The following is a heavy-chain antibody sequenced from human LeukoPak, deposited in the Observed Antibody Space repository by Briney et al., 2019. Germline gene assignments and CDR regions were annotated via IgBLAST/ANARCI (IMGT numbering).Heavy chain of an antibody. J-gene: IGHJ6*03. CDR2: ISAYNGNT. D-gene: IGHD1-26*01. CDR3: ARGGPVGYYYYYYMDV. CDR1: GYTFTSYG. Sequence: ASVKVSCKASGYTFTSYGISWVRQAPGQGLEWMGWISAYNGNTNYAQKLQGRVTMTTDTSTSTAYMELRSLRSDDTAVYYRARGGPVGYYYYYYMDVWGKGTTVTISS. V-gene: IGHV1-18*01.